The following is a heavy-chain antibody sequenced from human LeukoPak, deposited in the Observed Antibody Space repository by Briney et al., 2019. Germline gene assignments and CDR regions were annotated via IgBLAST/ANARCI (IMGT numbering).Heavy chain of an antibody. J-gene: IGHJ2*01. Sequence: GSLSLSCAASGFSVSLNYMNWVRQAPGKGLEWVSILYSGSDTYYADSVKGRFTISRDSSKNMLFLHMNSLRAEDTAVYYCARVGDHFHWYLDLWGRGTLVTVSS. V-gene: IGHV3-53*01. CDR3: ARVGDHFHWYLDL. CDR1: GFSVSLNY. D-gene: IGHD3-3*02. CDR2: LYSGSDT.